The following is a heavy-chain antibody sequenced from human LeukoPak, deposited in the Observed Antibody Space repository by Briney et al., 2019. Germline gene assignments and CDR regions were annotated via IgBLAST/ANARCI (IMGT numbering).Heavy chain of an antibody. D-gene: IGHD6-25*01. CDR3: ARHKGGRHYFDY. Sequence: SETQSLTCTVSGGSISSYYWSWIRQPPGKGLEWIGYIYYSGSTNYNPSLKSRVTISVDTSKNQFSLKLSSVTAADTAVYYCARHKGGRHYFDYWGQGTLVTVSS. CDR2: IYYSGST. J-gene: IGHJ4*02. CDR1: GGSISSYY. V-gene: IGHV4-59*08.